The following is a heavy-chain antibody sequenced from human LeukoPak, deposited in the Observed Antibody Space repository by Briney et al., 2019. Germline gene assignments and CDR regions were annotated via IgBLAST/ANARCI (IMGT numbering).Heavy chain of an antibody. CDR2: ISYDGSNK. CDR3: AKDQEEYAFDI. J-gene: IGHJ3*02. D-gene: IGHD2-2*01. V-gene: IGHV3-30*18. Sequence: PGGSLRLSCAASGFTFSSYGMHWVRQAPGKGLEWVAVISYDGSNKYYADSVKGRFTISRDNSKNTLYLQMNSLRAEDTAVYYCAKDQEEYAFDIWGQGTMVTVSS. CDR1: GFTFSSYG.